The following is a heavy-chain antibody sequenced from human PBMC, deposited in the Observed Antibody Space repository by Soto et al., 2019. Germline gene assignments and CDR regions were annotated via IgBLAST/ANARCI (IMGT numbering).Heavy chain of an antibody. CDR3: ASVGSDYDNSGYYLP. D-gene: IGHD3-22*01. Sequence: PSETLSLTWIVSGGSVSSSNGWSWVRQHPGKGLEWIGKIYHSGSTTYNPSLKSRATISVDKSENQFSLRLKSVTAADTAVYYCASVGSDYDNSGYYLPWGPGTLVTVSS. CDR2: IYHSGST. CDR1: GGSVSSSNG. V-gene: IGHV4-4*02. J-gene: IGHJ5*02.